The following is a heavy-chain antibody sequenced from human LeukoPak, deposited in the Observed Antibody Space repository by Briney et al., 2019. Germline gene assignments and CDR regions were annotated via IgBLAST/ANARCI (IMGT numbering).Heavy chain of an antibody. Sequence: SETLSLTCAVYGGSFSGYYWSWIRQPPGKGLEWIGEINHSGSTNYNPSLKSRVTISVDTSKNQFSLKLSSVTAADTAVYYCARGVRPDYDFWSGYPYSYYFDYWGQGTLVTVSS. CDR2: INHSGST. D-gene: IGHD3-3*01. CDR1: GGSFSGYY. V-gene: IGHV4-34*01. CDR3: ARGVRPDYDFWSGYPYSYYFDY. J-gene: IGHJ4*02.